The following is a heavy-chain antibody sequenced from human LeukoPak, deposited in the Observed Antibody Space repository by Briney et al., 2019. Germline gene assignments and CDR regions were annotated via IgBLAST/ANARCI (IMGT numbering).Heavy chain of an antibody. V-gene: IGHV4-4*02. J-gene: IGHJ4*02. CDR3: AGLAGRYSSGLYYYYFDY. Sequence: SETLSLTCTVSGDSINSLDLWSWVRQPPGKGLEWIGEMYLSGTTHSNPSVKSRVTISIDKSKNQFFLNLSSVTAADTAVYYCAGLAGRYSSGLYYYYFDYWGQGTPVTVSS. CDR2: MYLSGTT. D-gene: IGHD3-22*01. CDR1: GDSINSLDL.